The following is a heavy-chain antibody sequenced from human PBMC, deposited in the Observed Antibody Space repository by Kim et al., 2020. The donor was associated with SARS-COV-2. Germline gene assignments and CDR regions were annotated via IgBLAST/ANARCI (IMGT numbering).Heavy chain of an antibody. V-gene: IGHV3-11*01. D-gene: IGHD3-3*01. J-gene: IGHJ4*02. Sequence: KGRFTLARDNAQNSLYLKMNSLRAEDTAVYYCARTPLPPDFWSGYYPDYWGQGTLVTVSS. CDR3: ARTPLPPDFWSGYYPDY.